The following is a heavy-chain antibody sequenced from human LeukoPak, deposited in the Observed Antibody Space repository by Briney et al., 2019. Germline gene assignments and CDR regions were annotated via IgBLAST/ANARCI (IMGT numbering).Heavy chain of an antibody. CDR2: ISWNSGSI. D-gene: IGHD6-19*01. CDR1: GFTFSSYS. CDR3: AKDSSGWLAYFDY. Sequence: GGSLRLSCAASGFTFSSYSMNWVRQAPGKGLEWVSGISWNSGSIGYADSVKGRFTISRDNAKNSLYLQMNSLRAEDMALYYCAKDSSGWLAYFDYWGQGTLVTVSS. V-gene: IGHV3-9*03. J-gene: IGHJ4*02.